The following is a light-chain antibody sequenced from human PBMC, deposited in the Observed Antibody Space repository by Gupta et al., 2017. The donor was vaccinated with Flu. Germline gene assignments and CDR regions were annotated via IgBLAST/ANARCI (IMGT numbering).Light chain of an antibody. V-gene: IGLV1-47*01. CDR3: AAGDDNVSGPV. J-gene: IGLJ3*02. CDR1: SSNIGGNY. Sequence: RVTISCSGGSSNIGGNYVYWYQQFPGMAPKLIIHTNDQRPSGVPDRFSGSKSGTLASLAISGLRAEDEAHYHCAAGDDNVSGPVFGGGTRLTVL. CDR2: TND.